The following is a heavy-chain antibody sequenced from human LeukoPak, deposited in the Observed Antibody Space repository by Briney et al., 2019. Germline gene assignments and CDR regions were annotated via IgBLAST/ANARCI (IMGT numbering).Heavy chain of an antibody. CDR2: IYTSGST. J-gene: IGHJ3*02. V-gene: IGHV4-61*02. D-gene: IGHD2-21*01. CDR1: GGSISSGSYY. CDR3: ARDQVFQTRAFDI. Sequence: SQTLSLTCTVSGGSISSGSYYWSWIRQPAGKGLEWIGRIYTSGSTNYNPSLKGRVTISVDTSKNQFSLKLSSVTAADTAVYYCARDQVFQTRAFDIWGQGTMVTVSS.